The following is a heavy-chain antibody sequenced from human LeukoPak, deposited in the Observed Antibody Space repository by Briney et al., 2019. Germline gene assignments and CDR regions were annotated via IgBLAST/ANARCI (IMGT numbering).Heavy chain of an antibody. D-gene: IGHD3-3*01. J-gene: IGHJ4*02. CDR3: ARGTCSGAYYDFWSGYCKGAFDY. CDR1: GFTFSSYG. CDR2: IWYDGSNK. Sequence: GGSLRLSCAASGFTFSSYGMHWVRQAPGKGLEWVAVIWYDGSNKYYADSVKGRFTIPRDNSKNTLYLQMNSLRAEDTAVYYCARGTCSGAYYDFWSGYCKGAFDYWGQGTLVTVS. V-gene: IGHV3-33*01.